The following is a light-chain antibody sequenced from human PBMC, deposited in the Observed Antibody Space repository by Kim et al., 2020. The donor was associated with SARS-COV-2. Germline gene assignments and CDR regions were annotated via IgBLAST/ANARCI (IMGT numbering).Light chain of an antibody. CDR3: QQHTSYWT. J-gene: IGKJ1*01. CDR2: KAS. V-gene: IGKV1-5*03. Sequence: DIQMTQSPSTLSAFVGERVTITCRASETINTLLAWYQQRPGKAPKLLIYKASTLESGVPSRFSGRGSGTEFTLTITSLQPEDAATYYCQQHTSYWTFGQGTTVDIK. CDR1: ETINTL.